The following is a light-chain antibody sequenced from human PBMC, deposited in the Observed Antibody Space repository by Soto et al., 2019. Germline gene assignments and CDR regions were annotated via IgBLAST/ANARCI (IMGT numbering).Light chain of an antibody. CDR1: QSVSSN. Sequence: TQSPGKLSSFQCDRATLSCRTSQSVSSNLAGYQQKPGQAPRLLIYGASTRATGNPARFSGSGAGTKFALTISSLQSEEFSVYYCQQYNNWPPWTFGQGTKVDIK. V-gene: IGKV3-15*01. CDR2: GAS. CDR3: QQYNNWPPWT. J-gene: IGKJ1*01.